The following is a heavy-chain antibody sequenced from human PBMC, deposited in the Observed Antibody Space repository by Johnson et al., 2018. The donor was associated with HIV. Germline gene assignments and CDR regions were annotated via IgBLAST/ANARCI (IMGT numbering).Heavy chain of an antibody. CDR1: GFTFSNYA. V-gene: IGHV3-30*02. J-gene: IGHJ3*01. CDR3: AKETRDSRSAFDV. D-gene: IGHD4-11*01. CDR2: IQFDGSHK. Sequence: QVQLVESGGGLIKPGGSLRLSCAAPGFTFSNYAIHWVRQAPGKGLEWVTFIQFDGSHKYSADFVKGRFTISRGTSKKSVFLQMNNLRPEDTAVYYCAKETRDSRSAFDVWGQGTLVTVSS.